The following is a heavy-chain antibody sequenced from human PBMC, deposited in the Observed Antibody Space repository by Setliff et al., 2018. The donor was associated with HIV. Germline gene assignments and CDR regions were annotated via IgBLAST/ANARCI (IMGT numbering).Heavy chain of an antibody. CDR3: AREGGYCGRTPCFGFDY. V-gene: IGHV4-4*07. CDR2: IFTSGTI. Sequence: PSETLSLTCSVSGDSISRHNWSWIRRPAGKGLEWIGRIFTSGTINTNLSLRSRVAMSVDTSKKKLSLKLRSVTAADTAVYYCAREGGYCGRTPCFGFDYWGQGALVTVS. CDR1: GDSISRHN. J-gene: IGHJ4*02. D-gene: IGHD2-2*01.